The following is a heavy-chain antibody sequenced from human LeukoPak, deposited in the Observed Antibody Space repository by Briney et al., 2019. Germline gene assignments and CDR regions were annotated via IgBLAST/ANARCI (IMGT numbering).Heavy chain of an antibody. V-gene: IGHV1-46*01. CDR1: GYTFTRYY. CDR3: ARDRNSGSSLDI. D-gene: IGHD6-6*01. Sequence: ASVKVSCKASGYTFTRYYMHWVRQAPGQGLEWMGIINPSDGVIDYAQKFQDRVTMTRDTSTSTVYTELSSLKSDDTAVYYCARDRNSGSSLDIWGQGTMLTVSS. J-gene: IGHJ3*02. CDR2: INPSDGVI.